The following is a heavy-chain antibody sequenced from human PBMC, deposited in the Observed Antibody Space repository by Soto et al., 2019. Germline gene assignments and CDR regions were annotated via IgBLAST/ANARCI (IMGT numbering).Heavy chain of an antibody. CDR1: GFTFSSYA. D-gene: IGHD3-3*01. V-gene: IGHV3-23*01. CDR2: ISGSGGST. CDR3: AKEDYDFWSGYYTLWATDYYYGMDV. J-gene: IGHJ6*02. Sequence: PGGSLRLSCAASGFTFSSYAMSWVRQAPGKGLEWVSAISGSGGSTYYADSVKGRFTISRDNSKNTLYLQMNSLRAEDTAVYYCAKEDYDFWSGYYTLWATDYYYGMDVWGQGTTVTVSS.